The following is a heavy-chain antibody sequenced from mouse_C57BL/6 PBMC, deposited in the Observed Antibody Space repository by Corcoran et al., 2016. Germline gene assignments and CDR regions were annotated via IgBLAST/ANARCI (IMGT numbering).Heavy chain of an antibody. CDR1: GYSITSGYY. J-gene: IGHJ3*01. Sequence: DVQLQESGPGLVKPSQSLSLTCSVTGYSITSGYYWNWIRQFPGNKLEWMGYISYDGSNNYNPSLKNRISINRDTSKNQFFLKLNSVTTEDTATYYCAREWAPPFFAYWGQGTLVTVSA. CDR3: AREWAPPFFAY. CDR2: ISYDGSN. V-gene: IGHV3-6*01.